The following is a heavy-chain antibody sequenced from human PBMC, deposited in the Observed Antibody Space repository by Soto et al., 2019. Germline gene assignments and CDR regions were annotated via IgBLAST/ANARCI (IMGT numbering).Heavy chain of an antibody. CDR1: GGSVTGYC. Sequence: QVQLQESGPGLVKPSETLPLTCSVSGGSVTGYCWSWVRQPPGKGLEWIGCIDYNGRAHHNPSLASRVSMSLDTPKNHFSLKLSSMTAADTAMYYCARGPDQSKVGYWGQGTLVTVSS. V-gene: IGHV4-59*02. CDR2: IDYNGRA. J-gene: IGHJ4*02. D-gene: IGHD4-4*01. CDR3: ARGPDQSKVGY.